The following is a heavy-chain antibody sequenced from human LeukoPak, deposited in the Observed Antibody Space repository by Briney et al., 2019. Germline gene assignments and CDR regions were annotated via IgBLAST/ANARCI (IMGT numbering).Heavy chain of an antibody. V-gene: IGHV3-7*01. D-gene: IGHD7-27*01. CDR1: GFSFSTYW. CDR3: ARPAGWGSLDY. Sequence: PGGSLRLSCAASGFSFSTYWMTWVRQAPGKGLEWVANIKQDGSEKYYVDSVKGRFTISKDNAMNSLYLQMNSLRAEDTAVYYCARPAGWGSLDYWGQGTLATVSS. CDR2: IKQDGSEK. J-gene: IGHJ4*02.